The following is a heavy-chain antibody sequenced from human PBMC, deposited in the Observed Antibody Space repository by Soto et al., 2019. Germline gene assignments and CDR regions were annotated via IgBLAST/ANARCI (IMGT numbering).Heavy chain of an antibody. CDR3: AHADNFWSGYPSHYFDY. CDR1: GFSLSTSGVT. J-gene: IGHJ4*02. V-gene: IGHV2-5*01. D-gene: IGHD3-3*01. Sequence: SGPTLVNPTQTLTLTCTFSGFSLSTSGVTVAWIRQPPGKALEWLALIYWNDDKRFSPSLKSSLTITNDTSKNQVVLTMTNMDPVDTATYYCAHADNFWSGYPSHYFDYWGQGTLVTVSS. CDR2: IYWNDDK.